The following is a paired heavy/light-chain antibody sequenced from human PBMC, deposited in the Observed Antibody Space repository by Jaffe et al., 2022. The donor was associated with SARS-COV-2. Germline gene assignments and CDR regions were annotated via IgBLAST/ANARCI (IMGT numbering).Light chain of an antibody. CDR1: QGIGND. Sequence: AIQMTQSPSSLSASVGDRVTITCRASQGIGNDLGWYQQKPGEAPNLLISAASSLQSGVPSRFSGSGSGTDFTLTISDLQPEDFATYYCLQDYNYPYTFGQGTKLEIK. CDR2: AAS. V-gene: IGKV1-6*01. CDR3: LQDYNYPYT. J-gene: IGKJ2*01.
Heavy chain of an antibody. Sequence: EVQLVESGGGLVQPGRSLRLSCAASGFTFDDYAMHWVRQAPGKGLEWVSGISWNSVSLGYGDSVKGRFTISRDNAKNSLYLQMNNLRAEDTALYFCAKAPTQVKQAYNLADPNFDYWGQGTRVTVSS. CDR1: GFTFDDYA. V-gene: IGHV3-9*01. CDR2: ISWNSVSL. D-gene: IGHD1-1*01. CDR3: AKAPTQVKQAYNLADPNFDY. J-gene: IGHJ4*02.